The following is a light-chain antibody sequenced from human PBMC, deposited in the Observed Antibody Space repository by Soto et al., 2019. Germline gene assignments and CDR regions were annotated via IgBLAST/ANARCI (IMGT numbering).Light chain of an antibody. CDR2: GSS. Sequence: EIVMTQSPATLSVSPGERAALSCRASQRVSINVAWYQQKSGHAPRLLMYGSSTRATGIPARFSGSGSGTEFALPISSLQSEDFAVYYCQQYNDLPPLITCGQGTRLEIK. CDR1: QRVSIN. CDR3: QQYNDLPPLIT. J-gene: IGKJ5*01. V-gene: IGKV3-15*01.